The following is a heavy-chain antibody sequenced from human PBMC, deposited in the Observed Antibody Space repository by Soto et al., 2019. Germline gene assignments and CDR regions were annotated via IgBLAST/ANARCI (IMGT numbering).Heavy chain of an antibody. CDR3: ARDPGDYNIYYYHGMDV. Sequence: PGGSLRLSCAASGFTFSSYGMHWVRQAPGKGLEWVAVIWYDGSNKYYADSVKGRFTISRDNSKNTLYLQMNSLRAEDTAVYYCARDPGDYNIYYYHGMDVWGQGTTVTVSS. J-gene: IGHJ6*02. CDR1: GFTFSSYG. V-gene: IGHV3-33*01. D-gene: IGHD4-17*01. CDR2: IWYDGSNK.